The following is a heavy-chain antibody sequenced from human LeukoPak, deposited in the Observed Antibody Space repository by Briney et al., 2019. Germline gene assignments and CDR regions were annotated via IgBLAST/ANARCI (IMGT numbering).Heavy chain of an antibody. J-gene: IGHJ4*02. CDR2: ISYTGNTK. D-gene: IGHD3-16*01. CDR3: ARFGTGDFDY. V-gene: IGHV3-30*03. CDR1: GFTSNNYG. Sequence: GRSLRLSCAASGFTSNNYGMQWVRQAPGKGLEWVAVISYTGNTKYYVDSVKGRFTISRDNAKNSLFLQMNSLRPEDTALYYCARFGTGDFDYWGQGTLVTVSS.